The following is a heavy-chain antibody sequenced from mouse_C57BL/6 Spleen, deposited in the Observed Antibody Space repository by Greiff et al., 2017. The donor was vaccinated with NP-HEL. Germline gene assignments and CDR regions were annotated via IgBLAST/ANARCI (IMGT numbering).Heavy chain of an antibody. D-gene: IGHD1-1*01. J-gene: IGHJ1*03. CDR3: TLFTTVVARGYFDV. CDR2: IDPETGGT. V-gene: IGHV1-15*01. Sequence: QVQLQQSGAELVRPGASVTLSCKASGYTFTDYEMHWVKRTPVHGLEWIGAIDPETGGTAYNQKFKGKAILTADKSSSTAYMELRSLTSEDSAVYYCTLFTTVVARGYFDVWGTGTTVTVSS. CDR1: GYTFTDYE.